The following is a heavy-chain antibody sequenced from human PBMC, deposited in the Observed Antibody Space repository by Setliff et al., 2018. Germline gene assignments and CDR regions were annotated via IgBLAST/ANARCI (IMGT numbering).Heavy chain of an antibody. Sequence: GGSLRLSCAASGFTFSSYWMHWVRRAPGKGLIWVSRLNGDGSTSTYADSVKGRFTVSRDNAKNTLYLQMNSLRAEDSAVYYCARGYSAGYRTDYWGQGTLVTVSS. CDR1: GFTFSSYW. CDR2: LNGDGSTS. J-gene: IGHJ4*02. D-gene: IGHD5-18*01. CDR3: ARGYSAGYRTDY. V-gene: IGHV3-74*01.